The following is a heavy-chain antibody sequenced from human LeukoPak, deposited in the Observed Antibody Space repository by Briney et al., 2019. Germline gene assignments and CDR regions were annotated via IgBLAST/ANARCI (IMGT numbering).Heavy chain of an antibody. D-gene: IGHD3-22*01. CDR3: AKDLITMIVVGIFDY. CDR2: ISDSGSST. J-gene: IGHJ4*02. CDR1: GFIFRNFA. V-gene: IGHV3-23*01. Sequence: GGSLRLSCAASGFIFRNFAMSWVRQAPGKGLEWVSAISDSGSSTYYGDSVKGRFTISRDNSKNTLYLQMNSLRAEDTAVYYCAKDLITMIVVGIFDYWGQGTLVTVSS.